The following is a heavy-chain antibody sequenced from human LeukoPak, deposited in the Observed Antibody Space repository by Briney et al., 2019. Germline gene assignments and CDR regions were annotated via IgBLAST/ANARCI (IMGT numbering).Heavy chain of an antibody. J-gene: IGHJ4*02. CDR2: IYSSGST. CDR3: AREDWWLVRGYYFDY. CDR1: GGSISSSYYY. D-gene: IGHD6-19*01. V-gene: IGHV4-39*07. Sequence: SETLSLTCTVSGGSISSSYYYWGWIRQPPGKGLEWIGSIYSSGSTYYNPSLKSRVTISVDTSKNQFSLKLSSVTAADTAVYYCAREDWWLVRGYYFDYWGQGTLVTVSS.